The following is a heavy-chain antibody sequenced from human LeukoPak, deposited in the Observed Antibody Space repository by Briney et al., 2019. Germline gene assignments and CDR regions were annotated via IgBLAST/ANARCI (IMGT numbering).Heavy chain of an antibody. V-gene: IGHV3-48*03. D-gene: IGHD3-10*02. J-gene: IGHJ6*04. CDR2: ISSSGSTI. Sequence: GGSLRLSCAASGFTFSSYEMNWVRQAPGKGLEWVSYISSSGSTIYYADAVKGRFTISRDNSKNTLYLQMNSLRAEDTAVYYCAELGITMIGGVWGKGTTVTISS. CDR1: GFTFSSYE. CDR3: AELGITMIGGV.